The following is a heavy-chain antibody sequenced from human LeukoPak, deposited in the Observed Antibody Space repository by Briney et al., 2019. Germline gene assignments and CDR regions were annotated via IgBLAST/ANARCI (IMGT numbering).Heavy chain of an antibody. CDR1: GFTFSSYA. V-gene: IGHV3-23*01. CDR2: ISGSGGST. J-gene: IGHJ4*02. Sequence: GGSLRLSCAASGFTFSSYAMSWVRQAPGKGLEWVSAISGSGGSTYYADSVKGRFTISRDNSKNTLYLQMNSLRAEDTAVYYCAKDSPRPFFSTMIVVGGCGYFDYWGQGTLVTVSS. D-gene: IGHD3-22*01. CDR3: AKDSPRPFFSTMIVVGGCGYFDY.